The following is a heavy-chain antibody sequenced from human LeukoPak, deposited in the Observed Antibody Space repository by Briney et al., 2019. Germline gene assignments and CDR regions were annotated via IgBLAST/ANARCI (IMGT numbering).Heavy chain of an antibody. D-gene: IGHD4-17*01. V-gene: IGHV4-34*01. CDR3: ARDPHYGDSYFDY. CDR1: GGSFSGYY. Sequence: SETLSLTCAVYGGSFSGYYWSWIRQPPGKGLEWIGEINHSGSTNYNPSLKSRVTISVDTSKNQFSLKLSSVTAADTAVYYCARDPHYGDSYFDYWGQGTLVTVSS. J-gene: IGHJ4*02. CDR2: INHSGST.